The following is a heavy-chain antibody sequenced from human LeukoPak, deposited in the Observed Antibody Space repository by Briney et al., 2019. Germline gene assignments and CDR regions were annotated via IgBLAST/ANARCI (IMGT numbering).Heavy chain of an antibody. J-gene: IGHJ5*02. CDR1: GVSISSGGYY. CDR2: IYYSGST. D-gene: IGHD3-3*01. CDR3: AKVIKYDFWSGSSDETWFDP. Sequence: TLSLTCTVSGVSISSGGYYWRWIRQHPGKGLEWIGYIYYSGSTYYNPSLKSRVTISVDTYKNQFSLKLSSVTAADTAVYSCAKVIKYDFWSGSSDETWFDPWGQGTLVTVSS. V-gene: IGHV4-31*03.